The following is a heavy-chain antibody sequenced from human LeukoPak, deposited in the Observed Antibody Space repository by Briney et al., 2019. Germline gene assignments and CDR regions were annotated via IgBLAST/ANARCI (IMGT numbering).Heavy chain of an antibody. CDR2: IYYSGST. D-gene: IGHD3-22*01. CDR3: ARHSYYYDSSGYFDY. V-gene: IGHV4-59*08. CDR1: GGSISSYY. J-gene: IGHJ4*02. Sequence: PSETLSLTCTVSGGSISSYYWSWIRQPPGKGLEWIGYIYYSGSTNYNPSLKSRVTIPVDTSKNQFSLKLSSVTAADTAVYYCARHSYYYDSSGYFDYWGQGTLVTVSS.